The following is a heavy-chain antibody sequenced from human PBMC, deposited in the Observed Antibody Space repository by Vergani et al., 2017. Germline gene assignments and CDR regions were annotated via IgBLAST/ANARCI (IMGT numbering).Heavy chain of an antibody. J-gene: IGHJ6*02. Sequence: QVQLVQSGAEVKKPGSSVKVSCKASGGTFSSYTISWVRQAPGQGLEWMGRIIPILGIANYAQKFQGRVTMTRDTSTSTVYMELSSLRSEDTAVYYCARASYYDILPGMDVWGQGTTVTVSS. CDR1: GGTFSSYT. D-gene: IGHD3-9*01. CDR3: ARASYYDILPGMDV. V-gene: IGHV1-69*02. CDR2: IIPILGIA.